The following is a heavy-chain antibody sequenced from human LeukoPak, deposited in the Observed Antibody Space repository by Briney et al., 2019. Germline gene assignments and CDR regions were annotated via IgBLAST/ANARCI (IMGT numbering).Heavy chain of an antibody. Sequence: GGSLRLSCAASGFTFSSYAMSWVRQAPGKGLEWVSAISGSGGSTYYADSVKGRFTISRDNSKNTLYLQMNSLRAEDTAVYYCAKDLSQSLGYYYYTDVWGKGTTVTVSS. CDR1: GFTFSSYA. D-gene: IGHD2/OR15-2a*01. CDR3: AKDLSQSLGYYYYTDV. J-gene: IGHJ6*03. CDR2: ISGSGGST. V-gene: IGHV3-23*01.